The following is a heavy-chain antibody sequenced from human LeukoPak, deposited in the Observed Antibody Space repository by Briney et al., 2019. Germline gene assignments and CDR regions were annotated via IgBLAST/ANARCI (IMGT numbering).Heavy chain of an antibody. CDR2: INHSGST. V-gene: IGHV4-34*01. CDR3: ARGRRICSSTSCYGNWFDP. Sequence: SGTLSLTCAVYGGSFSGYYWSWIRQPPGKGLEWIGEINHSGSTNYNPSLKSRVTISVDTSKNQFSLKLSSVTAADTAVYYCARGRRICSSTSCYGNWFDPWGQGTLVTVSS. D-gene: IGHD2-2*01. CDR1: GGSFSGYY. J-gene: IGHJ5*02.